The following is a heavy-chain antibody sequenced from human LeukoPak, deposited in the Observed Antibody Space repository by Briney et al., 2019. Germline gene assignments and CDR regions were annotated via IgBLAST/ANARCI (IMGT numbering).Heavy chain of an antibody. D-gene: IGHD3-10*01. CDR3: ARTYYGDNWFDP. CDR2: IYHSGST. V-gene: IGHV4-38-2*02. CDR1: SGSISSGYY. J-gene: IGHJ5*02. Sequence: SETLSLTCTVSSGSISSGYYWGWIRQPPGKGLEWIGSIYHSGSTYYNPSLKSRVTISVDTSKNQFSLQLSSVTATDTAMYYCARTYYGDNWFDPWGQGTLVTVSS.